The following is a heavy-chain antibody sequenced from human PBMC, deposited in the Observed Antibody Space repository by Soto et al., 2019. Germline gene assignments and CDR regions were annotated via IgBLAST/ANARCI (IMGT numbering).Heavy chain of an antibody. CDR1: GFTFSSYG. J-gene: IGHJ6*02. CDR3: GKSTAPYYYYGMDV. Sequence: QVQLVESGGGVVQPGRSLRLSCAASGFTFSSYGMHWVRQAPGKGLEWVAVISYDGSNKYYADSVKGRFTISRDNSKNTLYLQMNSLRDEDTAVYYCGKSTAPYYYYGMDVWGQGTTVTVSS. D-gene: IGHD5-18*01. CDR2: ISYDGSNK. V-gene: IGHV3-30*18.